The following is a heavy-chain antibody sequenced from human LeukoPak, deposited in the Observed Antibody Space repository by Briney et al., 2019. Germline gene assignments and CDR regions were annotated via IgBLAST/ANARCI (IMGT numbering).Heavy chain of an antibody. D-gene: IGHD3-10*01. CDR2: INHSGST. J-gene: IGHJ4*02. V-gene: IGHV4-34*01. Sequence: SETLSLTCAVYGGSFSGYYWSWIRQPPGKGLEWIGEINHSGSTNYNPSLKSRVTISVDTSKNQFSLKLSSVTAADTAVYYCARDDYYYGSGSSFDYWGQGTLVTVSS. CDR3: ARDDYYYGSGSSFDY. CDR1: GGSFSGYY.